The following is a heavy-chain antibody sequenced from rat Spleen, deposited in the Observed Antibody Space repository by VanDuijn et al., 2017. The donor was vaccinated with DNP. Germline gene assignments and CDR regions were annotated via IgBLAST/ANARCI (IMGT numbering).Heavy chain of an antibody. J-gene: IGHJ3*01. CDR1: GFTFSDYY. Sequence: EVQLVESGGNLVQPGRSLKLSCAASGFTFSDYYVAWVRQAPTKGLEWVAYISYDGSSTFYGDSVKGRFTISRDNAKSSLYLQMNSLKSEDTAIYYCVRRDGYSGDDWFAYWGQGTLVTVSS. V-gene: IGHV5-22*01. CDR3: VRRDGYSGDDWFAY. D-gene: IGHD1-1*01. CDR2: ISYDGSST.